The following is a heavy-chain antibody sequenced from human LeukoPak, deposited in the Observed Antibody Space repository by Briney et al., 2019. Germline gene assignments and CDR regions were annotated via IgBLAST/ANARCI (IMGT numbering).Heavy chain of an antibody. CDR1: GGSISSYY. D-gene: IGHD5-12*01. Sequence: AETLSLTCTVSGGSISSYYWSWIRQPPGKGLEWIGFVYYSGSTTYNRSLKSRVTISVDTSKNQFSLKLSSVTAADTAVYYCVRSGVARHYMDVWGKGTTVTVSS. CDR3: VRSGVARHYMDV. CDR2: VYYSGST. V-gene: IGHV4-59*01. J-gene: IGHJ6*03.